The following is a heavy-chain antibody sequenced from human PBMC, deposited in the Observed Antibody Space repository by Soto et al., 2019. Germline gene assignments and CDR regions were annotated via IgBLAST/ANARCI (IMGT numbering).Heavy chain of an antibody. CDR1: GGPISSGDYY. J-gene: IGHJ4*02. CDR2: IYYSGGT. D-gene: IGHD3-22*01. Sequence: QVQLQESGPGLVKPSQTLSLTCTVSGGPISSGDYYWSGIRQHPGKGLECIGYIYYSGGTYYNPSLKSRVTISVDTSKNQFSLKLSSVTAVDTAVYYCARGFVQDDSSGYDPFDYWGQGTLVTVSS. V-gene: IGHV4-31*03. CDR3: ARGFVQDDSSGYDPFDY.